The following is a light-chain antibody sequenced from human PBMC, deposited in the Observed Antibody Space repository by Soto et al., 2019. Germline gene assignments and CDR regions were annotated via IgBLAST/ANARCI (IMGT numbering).Light chain of an antibody. CDR3: QSYDISLSGWV. CDR1: SSNIGAIYD. Sequence: QSVLTQPPSVSGPPGQRVTISCTGSSSNIGAIYDVHWYQQLPGTSPKLLIYGNNNRPSGVPDRFSGSKSGTSASLAITGLQAEDEADYYCQSYDISLSGWVFCGGTKLTVL. CDR2: GNN. J-gene: IGLJ3*02. V-gene: IGLV1-40*01.